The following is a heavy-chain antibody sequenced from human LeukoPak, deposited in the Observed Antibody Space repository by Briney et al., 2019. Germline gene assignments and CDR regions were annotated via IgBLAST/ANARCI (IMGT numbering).Heavy chain of an antibody. Sequence: PGGSLRLSCAASGITFSSYWMNWVRQAPGKGLVWVARIKPDGSSISSADSVKGRFTISRDNAKNTLYLQMNSLRAGDTAVYYCARDRAKVIATLMEWGQGTLVTVSS. CDR1: GITFSSYW. V-gene: IGHV3-74*01. CDR2: IKPDGSSI. CDR3: ARDRAKVIATLME. D-gene: IGHD2-21*01. J-gene: IGHJ4*02.